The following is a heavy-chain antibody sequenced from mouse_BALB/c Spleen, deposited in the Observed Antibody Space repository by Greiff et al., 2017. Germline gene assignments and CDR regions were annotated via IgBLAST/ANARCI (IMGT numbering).Heavy chain of an antibody. Sequence: VQLKESGPELVKPGASVKISCKTSGYTFTEYTMHWVKQSHGKSLEWIGGINPNNGGTSYNQKFKGKATLTVDKSSSTAYMELRSLTSEDSAVYYCARCGGYYDYDDGVDYWGQGTTLTVSS. CDR3: ARCGGYYDYDDGVDY. V-gene: IGHV1-18*01. D-gene: IGHD2-4*01. J-gene: IGHJ2*01. CDR1: GYTFTEYT. CDR2: INPNNGGT.